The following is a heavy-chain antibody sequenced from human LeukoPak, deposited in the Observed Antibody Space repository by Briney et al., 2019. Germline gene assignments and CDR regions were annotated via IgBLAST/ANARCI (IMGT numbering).Heavy chain of an antibody. V-gene: IGHV4-34*01. CDR1: GGSFSGYY. CDR2: INHSGST. J-gene: IGHJ4*02. Sequence: SETLSLTCAVYGGSFSGYYWSWIRQPPGKGLEWIGEINHSGSTNYNPSLKSRVTISVDTSKNQFSLKLSSVTAADTAVYYCARVVGATTPYFDYWGQGTLVTVSS. CDR3: ARVVGATTPYFDY. D-gene: IGHD1-26*01.